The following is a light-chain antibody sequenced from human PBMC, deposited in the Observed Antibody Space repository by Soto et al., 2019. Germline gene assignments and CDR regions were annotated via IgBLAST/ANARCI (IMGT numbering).Light chain of an antibody. Sequence: ETVMTQSPATLSVSPGERVTLSCRASEGVGSSLAWYQQKPGQAPRVLIYDASNRATGIPARFSGSGSGTDFTLTINSLEPEDFAVYYCQQRRNWPQTFGQGTKVDIK. CDR2: DAS. CDR3: QQRRNWPQT. J-gene: IGKJ1*01. CDR1: EGVGSS. V-gene: IGKV3-11*01.